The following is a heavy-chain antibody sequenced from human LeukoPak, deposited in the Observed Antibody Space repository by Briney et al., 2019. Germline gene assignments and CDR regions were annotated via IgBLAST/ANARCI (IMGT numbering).Heavy chain of an antibody. Sequence: GGSLRLSCAASGFTFSSYAMSWVRQAPGKGLEWVSAISGSGGSTYYAASVKGRFTISRDNSKNTLYLQMNSLRAEDTAVYYCAKVPMAGSWFDPWGQGTLVTVSS. J-gene: IGHJ5*02. V-gene: IGHV3-23*01. CDR2: ISGSGGST. CDR1: GFTFSSYA. CDR3: AKVPMAGSWFDP. D-gene: IGHD6-19*01.